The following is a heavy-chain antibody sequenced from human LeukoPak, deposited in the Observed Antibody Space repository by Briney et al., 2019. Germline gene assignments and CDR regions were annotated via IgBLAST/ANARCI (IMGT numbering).Heavy chain of an antibody. V-gene: IGHV3-7*01. J-gene: IGHJ5*01. D-gene: IGHD4-11*01. Sequence: GGSLRLSCAASGFTFSSYWMYWVRQAPGKGLEWVANIKQDGSEKYYVDSVKGRFTISRDNAKNSLYLQMNSLRAEDTAVYYCAKEGAYPIVTYDSWGQGTLVTVSS. CDR1: GFTFSSYW. CDR2: IKQDGSEK. CDR3: AKEGAYPIVTYDS.